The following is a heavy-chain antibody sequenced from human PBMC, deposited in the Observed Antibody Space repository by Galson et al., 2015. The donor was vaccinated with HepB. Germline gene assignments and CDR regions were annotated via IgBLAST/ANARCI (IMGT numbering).Heavy chain of an antibody. V-gene: IGHV4-59*01. CDR1: GGSISSYY. CDR3: ARMVTRDFNFDY. Sequence: SETLSLTCTVSGGSISSYYWSWIRQPPGKGLEWIGYIYYSGSTNYNPSLKSRVTISVDTSKNQFSLKLSSVTAADTAVYYCARMVTRDFNFDYWGQGTLVTVSS. CDR2: IYYSGST. D-gene: IGHD4-23*01. J-gene: IGHJ4*02.